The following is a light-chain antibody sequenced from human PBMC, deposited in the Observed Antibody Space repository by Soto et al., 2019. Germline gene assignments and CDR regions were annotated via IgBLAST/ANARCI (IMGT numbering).Light chain of an antibody. V-gene: IGKV3D-15*01. CDR2: GAS. J-gene: IGKJ1*01. CDR1: QSVSSY. Sequence: TQYPSSLSLSPGERATLSCGASQSVSSYLAWYQQKPGQAPRLLIYGASSRATGIPERFSGSGSGTEFTLTINSLQSEDFAVYFCQQYDNLPLTFGHGTKVDI. CDR3: QQYDNLPLT.